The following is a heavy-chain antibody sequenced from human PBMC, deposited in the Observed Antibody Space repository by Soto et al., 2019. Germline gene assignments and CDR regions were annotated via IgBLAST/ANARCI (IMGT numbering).Heavy chain of an antibody. J-gene: IGHJ1*01. CDR1: GDSVSSNSAA. D-gene: IGHD2-21*02. CDR3: ATHRDLASSDN. Sequence: QVQLQQSGPGLVKPSQTLSLTCAISGDSVSSNSAAWNWIRQSPSRGLEWLGRNYYRSKWYSDYAVPMKSRKSIQPYTSKTQYPLQLHSVSPVDAAATSCATHRDLASSDNWSQGTLVSVSS. V-gene: IGHV6-1*01. CDR2: NYYRSKWYS.